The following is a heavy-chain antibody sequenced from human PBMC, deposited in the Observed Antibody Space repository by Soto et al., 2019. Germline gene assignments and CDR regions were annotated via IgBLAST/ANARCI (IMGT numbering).Heavy chain of an antibody. V-gene: IGHV4-39*01. D-gene: IGHD2-21*01. Sequence: QVELQQSGPGVVRPSETLSLTCSVSGASISKTSSYWGWIRQPPGKGLEWIGSINYSGTAYYSPSLRSRATLSVDRSANQFSRRLMSVTAADTAFYFCVRRVNIPSWYFDLCVREKPVIVSS. CDR3: VRRVNIPSWYFDL. CDR2: INYSGTA. J-gene: IGHJ2*01. CDR1: GASISKTSSY.